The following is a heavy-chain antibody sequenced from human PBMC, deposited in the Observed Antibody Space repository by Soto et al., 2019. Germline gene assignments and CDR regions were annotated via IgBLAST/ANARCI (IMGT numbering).Heavy chain of an antibody. Sequence: ASVKVSCKASGYTFTSYGISWVRQAPGQGLEWMAWINPYNGNTKYAEKFLGRVTVTTDTSTATAYMEVRSLTSDDTAVFYCARVGVGLAAPRVWPYWGQGAPVTVSS. D-gene: IGHD6-13*01. J-gene: IGHJ4*02. CDR2: INPYNGNT. V-gene: IGHV1-18*01. CDR1: GYTFTSYG. CDR3: ARVGVGLAAPRVWPY.